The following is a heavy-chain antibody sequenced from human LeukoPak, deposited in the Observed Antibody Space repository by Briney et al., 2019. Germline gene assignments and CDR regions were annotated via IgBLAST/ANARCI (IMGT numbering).Heavy chain of an antibody. CDR3: ATLRDGYTGGGVDY. J-gene: IGHJ4*02. CDR1: GGSISSGSYH. CDR2: IYTSGST. D-gene: IGHD5-24*01. V-gene: IGHV4-61*02. Sequence: SETLSLTCTVSGGSISSGSYHWSWIRQPAGKGLEWFGRIYTSGSTNYNPSLKSRVTISGDTSKNQFSLKLSSVPAADTAVYYCATLRDGYTGGGVDYWGQGTLVTVSS.